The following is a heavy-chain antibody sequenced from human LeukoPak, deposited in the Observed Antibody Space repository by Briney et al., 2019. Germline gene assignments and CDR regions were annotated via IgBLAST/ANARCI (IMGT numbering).Heavy chain of an antibody. CDR3: AVQITMIVVVPYFDY. D-gene: IGHD3-22*01. J-gene: IGHJ4*02. CDR1: GLTFSDYY. CDR2: ISGTGTTI. Sequence: AGGSLRLSCAASGLTFSDYYMTWIRQAPGKGLEWVSSISGTGTTIYSADSVRGRFTVSRDNARNSLFLHMNGLTASDGAVYYCAVQITMIVVVPYFDYWGQGTLVTVSS. V-gene: IGHV3-11*04.